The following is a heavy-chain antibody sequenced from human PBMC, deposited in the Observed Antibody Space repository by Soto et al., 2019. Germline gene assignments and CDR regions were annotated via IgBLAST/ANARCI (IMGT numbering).Heavy chain of an antibody. CDR3: ARVLLRSNDAFDI. J-gene: IGHJ3*02. V-gene: IGHV3-7*01. CDR1: GFTFSSYW. D-gene: IGHD2-15*01. Sequence: GGSLRLSCAASGFTFSSYWMSWVRQAPGKGLEWVATIRQDGSEKHYVDAVKGRFTISRDNAKNSLYLQMNSLRAEDTAVYYCARVLLRSNDAFDIWGQGTMVTVSS. CDR2: IRQDGSEK.